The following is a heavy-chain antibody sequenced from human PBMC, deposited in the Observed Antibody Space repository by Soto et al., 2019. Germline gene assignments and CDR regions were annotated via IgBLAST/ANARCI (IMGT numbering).Heavy chain of an antibody. CDR1: GGSFSGYY. CDR2: INHSGST. Sequence: QVQLQQWGAGLLKPSETLSLTCAVYGGSFSGYYWSWIRQPPGKGLEWIGEINHSGSTNYNPSLMSRVTISVDTSKNQFSLKLSSVTAADTAVYYCARSPLLWFGELQRLYYFDYWGQGTLVTVSS. V-gene: IGHV4-34*01. CDR3: ARSPLLWFGELQRLYYFDY. J-gene: IGHJ4*02. D-gene: IGHD3-10*01.